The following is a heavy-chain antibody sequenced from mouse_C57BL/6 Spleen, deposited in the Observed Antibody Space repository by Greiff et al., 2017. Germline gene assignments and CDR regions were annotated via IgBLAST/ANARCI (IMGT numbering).Heavy chain of an antibody. Sequence: VQLQQSGPGLVKPSQSLSLTCSVTVYSFTSGYYWNWIRQFPGNKLEWMGFISYDGSNNYTPSLKNRISITRNTSKNQFILKLNSVTTEDTATYYCARDGGYNAMDYWGQGTSVTVSS. J-gene: IGHJ4*01. CDR2: ISYDGSN. CDR1: VYSFTSGYY. V-gene: IGHV3-6*01. D-gene: IGHD1-2*01. CDR3: ARDGGYNAMDY.